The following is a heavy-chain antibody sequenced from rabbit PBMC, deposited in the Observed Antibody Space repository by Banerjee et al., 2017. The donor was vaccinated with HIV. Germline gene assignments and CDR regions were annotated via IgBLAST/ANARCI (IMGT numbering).Heavy chain of an antibody. CDR1: GFSFSSSHY. V-gene: IGHV1S45*01. Sequence: QEQLVESGGGLVKPEGSLTLTCTASGFSFSSSHYMCWVRQAPGKGLEWIACMDAGNSGSTYYANWAKGRFTISKTSSTTVTLQMTSLTAADTATYFCARDPLLVVAGVAAYYGMDLWGPGILVTVS. CDR2: MDAGNSGST. D-gene: IGHD4-1*01. CDR3: ARDPLLVVAGVAAYYGMDL. J-gene: IGHJ6*01.